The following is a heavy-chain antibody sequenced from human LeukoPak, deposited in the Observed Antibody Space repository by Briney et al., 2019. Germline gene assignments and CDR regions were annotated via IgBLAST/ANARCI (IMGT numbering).Heavy chain of an antibody. D-gene: IGHD3-10*01. V-gene: IGHV1-2*02. CDR1: GYTFTGYY. J-gene: IGHJ3*02. CDR2: INPNSGGT. CDR3: ARELWFGEPLDAFDI. Sequence: ASVKVSCKASGYTFTGYYMHWVRQAPGQGLEWMGWINPNSGGTNYAQKFQGRVTITRDTSISTAYMELSRLRSDDPAVYYCARELWFGEPLDAFDIWGQGTMVTVSS.